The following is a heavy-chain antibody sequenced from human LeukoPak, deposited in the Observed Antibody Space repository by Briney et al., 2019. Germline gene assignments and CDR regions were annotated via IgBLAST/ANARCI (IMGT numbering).Heavy chain of an antibody. CDR3: ARDLGSGSYSVFDY. Sequence: GRSLRLSCAASGFTFSSYGMHWVRQAPGKGLEWVAVIWYDGSNKYYADSVKGRFTISRDNSKNTLYLQMNSLRAGDTAVYYCARDLGSGSYSVFDYWGQGTLVTVSS. D-gene: IGHD1-26*01. J-gene: IGHJ4*02. V-gene: IGHV3-33*01. CDR1: GFTFSSYG. CDR2: IWYDGSNK.